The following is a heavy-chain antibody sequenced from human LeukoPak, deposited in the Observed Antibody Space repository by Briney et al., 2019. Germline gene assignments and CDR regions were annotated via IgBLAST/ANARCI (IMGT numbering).Heavy chain of an antibody. CDR2: IKSKTDGGTT. D-gene: IGHD6-13*01. CDR3: TTVASSSWYPWDV. CDR1: GFTFSSYS. J-gene: IGHJ6*04. Sequence: PGGSLRLSCAASGFTFSSYSMSWVRQAPGKGLEWVGRIKSKTDGGTTDYAAPVKGRFTISRDDSKNTLYLQMNSLKTEDTAVYYCTTVASSSWYPWDVWGKGTTVTISS. V-gene: IGHV3-15*01.